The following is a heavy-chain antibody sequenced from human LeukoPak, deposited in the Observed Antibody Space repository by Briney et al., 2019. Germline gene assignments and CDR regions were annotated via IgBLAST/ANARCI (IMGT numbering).Heavy chain of an antibody. CDR1: GFTFTSYW. D-gene: IGHD6-19*01. CDR2: IKHDGSER. V-gene: IGHV3-7*05. CDR3: ARGPGRVAVPATGSFDI. Sequence: GGYLRLSCAASGFTFTSYWMSWVRQAPGKGLEWVANIKHDGSERYYVDSVKGRFTISRDDAKNALYLQLNSLRAEDTAVYYCARGPGRVAVPATGSFDIWGQGTMVTVSS. J-gene: IGHJ3*02.